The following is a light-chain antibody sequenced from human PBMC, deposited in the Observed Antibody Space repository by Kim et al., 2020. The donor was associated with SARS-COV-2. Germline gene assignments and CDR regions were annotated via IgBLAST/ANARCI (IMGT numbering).Light chain of an antibody. Sequence: SPGERATLSCRASQSVSNSYLDWYQQKPGQAPRLLIYGASSRATGIPDRFSGSGSGTDFTFSISRLEPEDFAVYYCQQYGSSPLTFGGGTKVDIK. J-gene: IGKJ4*01. V-gene: IGKV3-20*01. CDR3: QQYGSSPLT. CDR2: GAS. CDR1: QSVSNSY.